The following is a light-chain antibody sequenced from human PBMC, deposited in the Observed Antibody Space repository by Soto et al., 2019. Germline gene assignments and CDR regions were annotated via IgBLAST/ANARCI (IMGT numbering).Light chain of an antibody. CDR3: QVRTNWSIA. Sequence: EFVLTQSPATLSLSPGERATLSCRASQSVSSYLAWYQQKPGQAPRLLIYDASNRATGIPARFSGTGSGTDFTLTIINLEPEDFAVYYCQVRTNWSIAFGRGTRLEI. CDR2: DAS. CDR1: QSVSSY. J-gene: IGKJ5*01. V-gene: IGKV3-11*01.